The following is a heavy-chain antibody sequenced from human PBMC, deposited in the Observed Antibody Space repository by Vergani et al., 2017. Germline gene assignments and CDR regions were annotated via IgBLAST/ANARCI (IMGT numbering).Heavy chain of an antibody. D-gene: IGHD4-17*01. Sequence: QVQLVQSGAEVKKPGSSVKVSCKASGGTFSSYAISWVRQAPGQGLEWMGGIIPIFGTANYAQKFQGRVTITADESTSTAYMELSSLRSEDTAVYYCAGVRVQPYYYYDYMDVWGKGTTVTVSS. CDR3: AGVRVQPYYYYDYMDV. CDR1: GGTFSSYA. V-gene: IGHV1-69*01. CDR2: IIPIFGTA. J-gene: IGHJ6*03.